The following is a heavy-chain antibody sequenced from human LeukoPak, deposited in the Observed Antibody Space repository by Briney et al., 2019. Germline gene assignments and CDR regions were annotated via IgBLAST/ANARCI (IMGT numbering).Heavy chain of an antibody. CDR2: ISSSSSYI. J-gene: IGHJ6*02. CDR3: AKFLPPGSYLPYYYYGMDV. V-gene: IGHV3-21*04. D-gene: IGHD3-10*01. Sequence: GGSLRLSCAASGFTFSSYSMNWVRQAPGKGLEWVSSISSSSSYIYYADSVKGRFTISRDNAKNSLYLQMNSLRAEDTAVYYCAKFLPPGSYLPYYYYGMDVWGQGTTVTVSS. CDR1: GFTFSSYS.